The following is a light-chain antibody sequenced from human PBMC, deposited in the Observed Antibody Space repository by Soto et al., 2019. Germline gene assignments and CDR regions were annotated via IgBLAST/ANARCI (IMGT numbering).Light chain of an antibody. CDR1: SSDVSGYNY. V-gene: IGLV2-14*03. CDR2: DVS. J-gene: IGLJ1*01. CDR3: SSYTSSNTLI. Sequence: QSVLTQPASVSGSPGQSITIAFTGTSSDVSGYNYVSWYQHHPGKAPKLMIYDVSNRPSGVSNRFSGSKSGNTASLTISGLQAEDEADYYCSSYTSSNTLIFGTGTKVTVL.